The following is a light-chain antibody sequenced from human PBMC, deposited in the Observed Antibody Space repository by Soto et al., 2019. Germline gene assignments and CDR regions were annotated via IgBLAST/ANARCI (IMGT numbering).Light chain of an antibody. CDR1: QSVSSNY. V-gene: IGKV3-20*01. J-gene: IGKJ5*01. Sequence: EIVLTQSPDTLSLSAGERATRXXRASQSVSSNYLAWYQQKPGQPPRXXIYDASNRATGIPARFSGSGSGTDFTLTISRLEPEDFAVYYCQQYGNSPITFGQGTRLEIK. CDR3: QQYGNSPIT. CDR2: DAS.